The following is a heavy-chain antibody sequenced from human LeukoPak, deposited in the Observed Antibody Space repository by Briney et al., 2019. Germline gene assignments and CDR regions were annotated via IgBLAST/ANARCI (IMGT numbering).Heavy chain of an antibody. J-gene: IGHJ4*02. CDR1: GFTFSTST. V-gene: IGHV3-21*01. D-gene: IGHD3-22*01. CDR2: IGSTSNYM. Sequence: GGSLRLSCAASGFTFSTSTMNWVRQAPGKGLEWVSSIGSTSNYMYYADSVEGRFTISRDNAKNSLYLQMNSLRAEDTAVYYCARELITHYYDSSGYLDYWGQGTLVTVSS. CDR3: ARELITHYYDSSGYLDY.